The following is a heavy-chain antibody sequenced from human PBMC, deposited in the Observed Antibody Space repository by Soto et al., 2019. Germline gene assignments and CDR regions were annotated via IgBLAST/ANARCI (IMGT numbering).Heavy chain of an antibody. Sequence: ASVKVSCKASGYTFTSYYMHWVRQAPGQGLEWMGIINPSGGSTSYAQKFQGRVTMTRDTSTSTVYMELSSLRSEDTAVYYCARDETVVVPAAGWDYFDYWCQGTLVTVSS. J-gene: IGHJ4*02. V-gene: IGHV1-46*01. CDR1: GYTFTSYY. CDR3: ARDETVVVPAAGWDYFDY. D-gene: IGHD2-2*01. CDR2: INPSGGST.